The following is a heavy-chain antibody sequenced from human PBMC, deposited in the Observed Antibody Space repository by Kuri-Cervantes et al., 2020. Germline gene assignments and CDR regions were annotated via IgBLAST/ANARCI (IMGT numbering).Heavy chain of an antibody. CDR1: GGSISGSY. CDR2: IYYSGST. J-gene: IGHJ6*02. V-gene: IGHV4-59*05. CDR3: ADYNLYYYGMDV. D-gene: IGHD1-1*01. Sequence: ESLKISCTVSGGSISGSYWSWIRQPAGKGLEWIGSIYYSGSTYYNPSLKSRVTISVDTSKNQFSLKLSSVTAADTAVYYCADYNLYYYGMDVWGQGTTVTVSS.